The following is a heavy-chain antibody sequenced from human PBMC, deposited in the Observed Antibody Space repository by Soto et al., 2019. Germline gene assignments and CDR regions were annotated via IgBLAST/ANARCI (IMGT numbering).Heavy chain of an antibody. CDR3: AKDGPHFDVDV. CDR2: HSNDGITK. CDR1: TTTVSSSG. V-gene: IGHV3-30*18. D-gene: IGHD3-9*01. J-gene: IGHJ6*02. Sequence: QVQLVESGGGGVQPGRSLRLSCAASTTTVSSSGWQWVRQAPGRGLEWVAFHSNDGITKTYGDSVKGRFTISRDNSEKMVFLQMNSLTSDDTAIYYCAKDGPHFDVDVWGQGTTVTVSS.